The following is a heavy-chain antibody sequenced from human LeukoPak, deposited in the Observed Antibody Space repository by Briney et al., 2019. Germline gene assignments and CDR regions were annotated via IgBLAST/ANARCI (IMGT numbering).Heavy chain of an antibody. V-gene: IGHV1-69*13. Sequence: GASVKVSCKASGGTFSSYAISWVRQAPGQGLEWMGGIIPIFGTANYAQKFQGRVTITADESTSTAYMELSSLRSEDTAVYYCARERGDYGEGWSFDYWGQGTLVTVSS. D-gene: IGHD4-17*01. J-gene: IGHJ4*02. CDR3: ARERGDYGEGWSFDY. CDR1: GGTFSSYA. CDR2: IIPIFGTA.